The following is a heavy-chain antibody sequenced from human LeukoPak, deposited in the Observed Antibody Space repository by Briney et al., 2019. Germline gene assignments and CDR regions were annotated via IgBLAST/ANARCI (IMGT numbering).Heavy chain of an antibody. CDR2: IIPIFGTA. J-gene: IGHJ4*02. D-gene: IGHD3-22*01. Sequence: SVKVSCEATGGTFSSYAISWVRQAPGQGLEWMGGIIPIFGTANYAQKFQGRVTITADESTSTAYMELSSLRSEDTAVYYCARGDYDCSGYYSWSLDYWGQGTLVTVSS. CDR3: ARGDYDCSGYYSWSLDY. V-gene: IGHV1-69*13. CDR1: GGTFSSYA.